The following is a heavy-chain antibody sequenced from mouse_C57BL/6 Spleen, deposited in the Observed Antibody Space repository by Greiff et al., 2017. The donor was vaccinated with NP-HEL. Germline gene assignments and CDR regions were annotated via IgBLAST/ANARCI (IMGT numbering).Heavy chain of an antibody. CDR2: IDPETGGT. V-gene: IGHV1-15*01. D-gene: IGHD1-1*01. Sequence: QVQLQQSGAELVRPGASVTLSCKASGYTFTDYEMHWVKQTPVHGLGWIGAIDPETGGTAYNQKFKGKAILTADKSSSTAYMELRSLTSEDSAVYYCTSYYYGSSYGGYFDYWGQGTTLTVSS. CDR3: TSYYYGSSYGGYFDY. CDR1: GYTFTDYE. J-gene: IGHJ2*01.